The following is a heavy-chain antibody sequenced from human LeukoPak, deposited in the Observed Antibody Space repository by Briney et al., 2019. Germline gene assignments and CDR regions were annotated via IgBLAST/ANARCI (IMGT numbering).Heavy chain of an antibody. V-gene: IGHV4-30-4*01. J-gene: IGHJ3*02. CDR2: IYYSGST. CDR3: ARVVPGYSSGWYFDI. CDR1: GGSISSGDYY. Sequence: SETLSLTRTVSGGSISSGDYYWSWIRQPPGKGLEWIGYIYYSGSTYYNPSLKSRVTISVDTSKNQFSLKLSSVTAADTAVYYCARVVPGYSSGWYFDIWGQGTMVTVSS. D-gene: IGHD6-19*01.